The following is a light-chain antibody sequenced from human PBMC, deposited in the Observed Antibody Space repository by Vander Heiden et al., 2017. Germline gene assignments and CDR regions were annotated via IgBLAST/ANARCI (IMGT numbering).Light chain of an antibody. CDR1: HSVISS. V-gene: IGKV3-15*01. Sequence: SPAILPGSPGESATLPCRASHSVISSLAWYQHKPGQTPGRLIYGASVRAAGAPDRFRGSGSGTEFTLTISSLQPEDCAVYYCLQDTNWPWTFGQGTTVEVK. J-gene: IGKJ1*01. CDR3: LQDTNWPWT. CDR2: GAS.